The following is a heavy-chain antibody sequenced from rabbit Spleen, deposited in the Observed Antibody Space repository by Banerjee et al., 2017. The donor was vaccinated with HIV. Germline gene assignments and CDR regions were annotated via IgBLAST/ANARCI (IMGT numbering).Heavy chain of an antibody. CDR1: GFSFSSYYD. V-gene: IGHV1S45*01. CDR2: IVTGSSGTT. J-gene: IGHJ4*01. Sequence: QEQLEESGGGLVKPEGSLTLTCKASGFSFSSYYDMCWVRQAPGKGLEWIACIVTGSSGTTYYANWAKGRFTISKTSSTTVSLQMTSLTAADTATYFCASAYSDVYFNLWGQGTLVTVS. CDR3: ASAYSDVYFNL. D-gene: IGHD6-1*01.